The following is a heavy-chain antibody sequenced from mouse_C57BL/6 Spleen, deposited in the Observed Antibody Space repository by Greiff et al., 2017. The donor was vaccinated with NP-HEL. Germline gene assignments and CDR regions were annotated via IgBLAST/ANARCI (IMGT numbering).Heavy chain of an antibody. D-gene: IGHD2-5*01. V-gene: IGHV1-50*01. CDR2: IDPSDSYT. CDR3: ARASYSNYDVDY. CDR1: GYTFTSYW. Sequence: QVQLKQPGAELVKPGASVKLSCKASGYTFTSYWMQWVKQRPGQGLEWIGEIDPSDSYTNYNQKFKGKATLTVDTSSSTAYMQLSSLTSEDSAVYYCARASYSNYDVDYWGQGTSVTVSS. J-gene: IGHJ4*01.